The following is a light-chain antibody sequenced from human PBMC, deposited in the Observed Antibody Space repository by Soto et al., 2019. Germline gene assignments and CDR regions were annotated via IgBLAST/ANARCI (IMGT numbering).Light chain of an antibody. CDR2: DVT. CDR1: SSDIGGYYY. Sequence: QSVLTQPRSVSGSPGQSVTISCTGTSSDIGGYYYVSWYQQHPGKAPNLMIYDVTKRPSGVPDRFSGSKSGTTASLTISGLQAEDEADYYCFSYAGSYTFYVFGTGPKVTVL. J-gene: IGLJ1*01. V-gene: IGLV2-11*01. CDR3: FSYAGSYTFYV.